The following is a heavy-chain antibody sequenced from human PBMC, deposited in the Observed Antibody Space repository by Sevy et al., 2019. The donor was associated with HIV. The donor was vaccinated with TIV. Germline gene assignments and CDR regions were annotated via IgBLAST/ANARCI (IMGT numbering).Heavy chain of an antibody. CDR1: GFTFSNYA. CDR3: ARAGYSSFGMDV. Sequence: GGSLRLSCAASGFTFSNYAMHWVRQAPGKGLEWVAVISYDGSNQFYADSVKGRFTISRDNSKNTLYLQMNSLRAEDTSVYYCARAGYSSFGMDVWGQGTTVTVSS. D-gene: IGHD6-13*01. J-gene: IGHJ6*02. V-gene: IGHV3-30-3*01. CDR2: ISYDGSNQ.